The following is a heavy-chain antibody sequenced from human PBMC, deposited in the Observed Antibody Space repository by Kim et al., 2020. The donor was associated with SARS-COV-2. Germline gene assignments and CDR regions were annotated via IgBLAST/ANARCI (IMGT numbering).Heavy chain of an antibody. J-gene: IGHJ3*02. D-gene: IGHD3-22*01. CDR3: ARLRNEDHHDSSDFAFDI. V-gene: IGHV5-10-1*01. Sequence: GESLKISCKGSGYNFANYWINWVRQMPGKGLEWMGRIHPRDFYINYSPSFQGHVTISSDRSISTAYLQWSSLKASDTAMYYCARLRNEDHHDSSDFAFDIWGLGTMVTVSS. CDR2: IHPRDFYI. CDR1: GYNFANYW.